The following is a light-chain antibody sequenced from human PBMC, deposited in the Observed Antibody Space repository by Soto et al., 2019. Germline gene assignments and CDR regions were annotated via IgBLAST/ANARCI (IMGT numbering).Light chain of an antibody. CDR2: DAS. CDR3: QHYDSLRLT. CDR1: QGISSY. V-gene: IGKV1-33*01. Sequence: IKLTQSPSSLSASVGDRVTITCRASQGISSYLNWFQQKPGKAPKVLIYDASNLKTGVPSRFSGSGSGTHYTFTISSLQPEDIATYYCQHYDSLRLTFGGGTKVDIK. J-gene: IGKJ4*01.